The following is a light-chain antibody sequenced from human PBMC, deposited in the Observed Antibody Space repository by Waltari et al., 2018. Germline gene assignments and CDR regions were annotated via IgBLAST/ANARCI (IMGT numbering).Light chain of an antibody. J-gene: IGKJ2*01. CDR2: AAS. V-gene: IGKV1-39*01. Sequence: DIQMTQSPSSLSASVGDRVTIPCRASQSLNKYVSWYQQKPGKVPKLLISAASSLQSGVPSRFSGSGSGTDFTLTISSLQPEDFATYYCQHSSDTPPFTFGQGTKLEIK. CDR3: QHSSDTPPFT. CDR1: QSLNKY.